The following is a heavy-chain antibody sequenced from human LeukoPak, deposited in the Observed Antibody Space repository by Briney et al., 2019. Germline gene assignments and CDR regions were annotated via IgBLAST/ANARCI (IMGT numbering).Heavy chain of an antibody. Sequence: GGSLRLSCAASGFPFSSYGMSWARQAPGKGLEWVSTINADGGSTFYADSVEGRFTISRDNSKNTLSLLLSSLRAEDTALYYCAILRGRVTPGDYWGQGTLVTVSS. CDR2: INADGGST. CDR3: AILRGRVTPGDY. CDR1: GFPFSSYG. J-gene: IGHJ4*02. V-gene: IGHV3-23*01. D-gene: IGHD3-10*01.